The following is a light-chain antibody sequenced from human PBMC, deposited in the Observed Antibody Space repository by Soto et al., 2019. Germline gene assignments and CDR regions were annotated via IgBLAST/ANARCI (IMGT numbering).Light chain of an antibody. CDR2: EVS. V-gene: IGLV2-18*02. Sequence: QSVLTQPPSVSGSPGQSGTISCTGTSSDVGSYNRVSWYQQPPGTAPKLMIYEVSNRPSGVPDRFSGSKSGNTASLTISGLQAEDEADYYCSSYTSSSTVVFGGGTKVTVL. CDR3: SSYTSSSTVV. CDR1: SSDVGSYNR. J-gene: IGLJ2*01.